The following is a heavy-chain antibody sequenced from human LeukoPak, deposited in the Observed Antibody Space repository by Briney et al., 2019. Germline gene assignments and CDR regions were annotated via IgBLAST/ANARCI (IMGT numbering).Heavy chain of an antibody. CDR2: INPNSGGI. J-gene: IGHJ5*02. V-gene: IGHV1-2*02. D-gene: IGHD6-19*01. Sequence: ASVKVSCKASGYTFTGYYMHRVRQAPGQGPEWMGWINPNSGGINYAQKFQGRVTMPRDTSLSTAYMELSRLRSDDPAVYYCATQATSGWHFSWGQGTLVTVSS. CDR1: GYTFTGYY. CDR3: ATQATSGWHFS.